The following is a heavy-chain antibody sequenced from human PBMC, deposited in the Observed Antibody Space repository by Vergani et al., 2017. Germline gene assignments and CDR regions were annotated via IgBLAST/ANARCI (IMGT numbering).Heavy chain of an antibody. CDR2: IFPGDSQI. CDR1: GFSFSTYW. J-gene: IGHJ3*02. V-gene: IGHV5-51*01. D-gene: IGHD3-3*01. CDR3: ARLGDGYYYHGFDI. Sequence: EVQLVQSGAEVKKPGESLKISCKGSGFSFSTYWIGWVRQMPGKGLEWIGFIFPGDSQIRTSLSFQGLVTISADNSISTAYLQWYSLQASDTAMYYCARLGDGYYYHGFDIWGQGTAVTVSS.